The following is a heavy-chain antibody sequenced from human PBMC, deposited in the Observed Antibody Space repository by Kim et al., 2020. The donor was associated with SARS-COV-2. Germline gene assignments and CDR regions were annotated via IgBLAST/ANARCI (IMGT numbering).Heavy chain of an antibody. D-gene: IGHD2-2*01. Sequence: SETLSLTCTVSGGSISSYYWSWIRQPPGKGLEWIGDIYYSGSTNYNPSLKSRVIISIDTSKNQFSLKLSSVTAADTAVYYCARIRDQGYYYYGVDVWGLGTTVTVSS. CDR3: ARIRDQGYYYYGVDV. CDR1: GGSISSYY. J-gene: IGHJ6*02. V-gene: IGHV4-59*13. CDR2: IYYSGST.